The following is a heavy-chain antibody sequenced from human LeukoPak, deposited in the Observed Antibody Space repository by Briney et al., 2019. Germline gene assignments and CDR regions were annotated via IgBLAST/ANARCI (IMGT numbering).Heavy chain of an antibody. CDR2: ISYDGSNK. CDR3: ARDRGYYDSSGYHYPRY. Sequence: GGSLRLSCAASGFTFSSYAMHWVRQAPGKGLEWVAVISYDGSNKYYADSVKGRFTISRDNSKNTLYLQMNSLRAEDTAVYYCARDRGYYDSSGYHYPRYWGQGTLVTVSS. V-gene: IGHV3-30*04. CDR1: GFTFSSYA. J-gene: IGHJ4*02. D-gene: IGHD3-22*01.